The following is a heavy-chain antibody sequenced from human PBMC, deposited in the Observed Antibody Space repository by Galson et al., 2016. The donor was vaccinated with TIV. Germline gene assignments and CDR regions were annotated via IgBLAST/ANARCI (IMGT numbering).Heavy chain of an antibody. CDR2: IDWDDDL. V-gene: IGHV2-70*11. D-gene: IGHD3-22*01. CDR3: TRTSYYYDSSGYHEGILYFDY. CDR1: GFSLSTSGMC. J-gene: IGHJ4*02. Sequence: PALVKPTQTLTLTCSFSGFSLSTSGMCVSWIRQPPGEALEWLARIDWDDDLYYSPFMKTRLTISKDTSKNQVVLTITNLDPVDTATYYCTRTSYYYDSSGYHEGILYFDYWGQGSRVTVSS.